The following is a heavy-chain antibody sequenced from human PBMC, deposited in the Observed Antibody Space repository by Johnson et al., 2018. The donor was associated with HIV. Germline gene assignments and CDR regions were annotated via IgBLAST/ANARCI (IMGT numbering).Heavy chain of an antibody. J-gene: IGHJ3*02. CDR2: IRYDGNNK. CDR1: GFTFSSYG. CDR3: AKTISGFYLYDAFDI. Sequence: QVQLVESGGGVVQPGGSLRLSCAASGFTFSSYGMNWVRQAPGKGLEWVAFIRYDGNNKYYTDSVKGRFTISRDNSKNTVYLQMNSLRAEDTATYYWAKTISGFYLYDAFDIWGQGTMVTVSS. D-gene: IGHD5-12*01. V-gene: IGHV3-30*02.